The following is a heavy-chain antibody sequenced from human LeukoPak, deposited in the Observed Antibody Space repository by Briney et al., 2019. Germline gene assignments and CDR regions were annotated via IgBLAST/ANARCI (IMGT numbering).Heavy chain of an antibody. CDR2: FDPEDGET. D-gene: IGHD2-2*01. Sequence: ASVKVSCKVSGYTLTELSMHWVRQAPGKGLEWMGGFDPEDGETIYAQKFQGRVTITADESTSTAYMELSSLRSEDTAVYYCARALLSHPDIVVVPAAMSPNYYYYYYGMDVWGQGTTVTVSS. CDR1: GYTLTELS. J-gene: IGHJ6*02. V-gene: IGHV1-24*01. CDR3: ARALLSHPDIVVVPAAMSPNYYYYYYGMDV.